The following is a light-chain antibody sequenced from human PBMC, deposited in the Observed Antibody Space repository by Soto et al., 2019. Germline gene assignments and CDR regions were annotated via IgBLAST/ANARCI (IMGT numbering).Light chain of an antibody. CDR2: EVS. V-gene: IGLV2-14*01. Sequence: QSALTQPASVSGSPVQAITISGTGTSSDVGRYNYVSWYQQHPAKAPKVLIYEVSNRPSGVSNRFSGSKSGNTASLTISGLQAEDEADYYCASYTSTSTLFVVGTKLTVL. CDR1: SSDVGRYNY. CDR3: ASYTSTSTL. J-gene: IGLJ2*01.